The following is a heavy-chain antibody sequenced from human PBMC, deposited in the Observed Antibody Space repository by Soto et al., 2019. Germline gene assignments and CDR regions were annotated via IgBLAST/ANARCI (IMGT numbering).Heavy chain of an antibody. V-gene: IGHV1-3*05. D-gene: IGHD3-16*01. Sequence: QVQLVQSGAEEKKPGASVKVSCKASGYTFSSYDMHWVRQAPGQRLEWMGWINAGNCNTKYSQKFQGRVTITRDTSASTAYMELSSLRSEDTAVYYCASGGPTMDYWGQGTMVTVSS. CDR2: INAGNCNT. CDR3: ASGGPTMDY. CDR1: GYTFSSYD. J-gene: IGHJ4*02.